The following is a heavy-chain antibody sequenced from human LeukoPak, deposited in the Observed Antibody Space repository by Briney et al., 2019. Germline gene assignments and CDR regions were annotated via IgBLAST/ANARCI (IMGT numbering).Heavy chain of an antibody. CDR3: AKGLVGTPPFMDY. D-gene: IGHD4-23*01. CDR2: ISWKRGSI. CDR1: GFTFDECT. Sequence: GGSLRLSCGASGFTFDECTMHCVRQAPGKGREGCSSISWKRGSIPYADSVKGQFTNSRDNAKNLLFVQMNRLRAAATALYYCAKGLVGTPPFMDYWGQGTLVTVSS. J-gene: IGHJ4*02. V-gene: IGHV3-9*01.